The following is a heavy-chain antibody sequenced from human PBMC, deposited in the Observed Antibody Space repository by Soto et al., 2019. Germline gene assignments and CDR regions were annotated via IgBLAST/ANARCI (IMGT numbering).Heavy chain of an antibody. CDR2: IIPIFGTA. CDR1: GYTFTSYY. V-gene: IGHV1-46*01. D-gene: IGHD5-18*01. CDR3: ARGFIVDTAIPFYGMDV. J-gene: IGHJ6*02. Sequence: ASVKVSCKASGYTFTSYYMHWVRQAPGQGFEWMGVIIPIFGTASYAQKFQGRVTITADESTSTAYMELSSLRSEDTAVYYCARGFIVDTAIPFYGMDVWGQGTTVTVSS.